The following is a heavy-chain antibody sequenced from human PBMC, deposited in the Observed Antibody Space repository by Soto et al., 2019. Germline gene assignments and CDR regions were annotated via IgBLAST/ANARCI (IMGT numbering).Heavy chain of an antibody. CDR3: ARMYGDYGLNGNYYGMDV. CDR1: GFTFSSYS. J-gene: IGHJ6*02. D-gene: IGHD4-17*01. Sequence: EVQLVESGGGLVKPGGSLRLSCAASGFTFSSYSMNCARQAPGKGLEWVSSISSSSSYIYFADSVKGRFTISRNNAKNSLYLQINSLRAEDTAVYYCARMYGDYGLNGNYYGMDVWGQGTTVTVSS. CDR2: ISSSSSYI. V-gene: IGHV3-21*01.